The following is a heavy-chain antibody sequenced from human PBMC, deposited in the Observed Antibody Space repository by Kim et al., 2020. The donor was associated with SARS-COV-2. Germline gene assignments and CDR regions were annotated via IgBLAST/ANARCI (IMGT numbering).Heavy chain of an antibody. CDR1: GDSVSSNSAA. D-gene: IGHD6-13*01. Sequence: SQTLSLTCAISGDSVSSNSAAWNWIRQSPSRGLEWLGRTYYRSKWYNDYAVSVKSRITINPDTSKNQFSLQLNSVTPEDTAVYYCAREENPYIAAAGTHHSYFDYWGQGTLVTVSS. J-gene: IGHJ4*02. CDR2: TYYRSKWYN. CDR3: AREENPYIAAAGTHHSYFDY. V-gene: IGHV6-1*01.